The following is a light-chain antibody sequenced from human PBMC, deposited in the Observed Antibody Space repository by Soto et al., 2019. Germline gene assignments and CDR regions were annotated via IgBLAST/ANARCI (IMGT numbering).Light chain of an antibody. CDR2: VVT. J-gene: IGLJ2*01. V-gene: IGLV2-23*02. Sequence: QSALTQPRSVSGSPGQSVTISCTGTSIDVGDSDFVSWYQQHPGKAPKLMIYVVTKRPSGVSNRFSGSKSGNTASLTISGLQAEDEADYYCCSYAGSSTPVVFGGGTQRTV. CDR3: CSYAGSSTPVV. CDR1: SIDVGDSDF.